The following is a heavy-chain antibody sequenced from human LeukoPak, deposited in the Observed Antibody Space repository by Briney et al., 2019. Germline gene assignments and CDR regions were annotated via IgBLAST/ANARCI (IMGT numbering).Heavy chain of an antibody. CDR3: VRALGGDSIGRDYAGNDY. CDR1: GFSFSSYW. Sequence: PGGSLRLSCAGSGFSFSSYWMGWVRQTPGKGLEYVANIIQDGGETHYVDSVKGRFTISRDNAKKQLYLQMNRLRGEDAAVYYCVRALGGDSIGRDYAGNDYWGQGTLVIVSS. CDR2: IIQDGGET. V-gene: IGHV3-7*01. D-gene: IGHD2-21*01. J-gene: IGHJ4*02.